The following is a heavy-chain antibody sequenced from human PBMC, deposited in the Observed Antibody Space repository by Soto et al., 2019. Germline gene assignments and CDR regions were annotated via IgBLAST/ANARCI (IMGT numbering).Heavy chain of an antibody. D-gene: IGHD3-22*01. J-gene: IGHJ4*02. Sequence: EVQLVESGGGLVQPGGSLRLSCAASGFTFSSYSMNWVRQAPGKGLEWVSYISSSSSTIYYADSVKGRFTISRDNAKNSLYLQMNSLRDEETAVYYCARDSYDSSGYYRILDYWGQGTLVTVSS. CDR2: ISSSSSTI. CDR3: ARDSYDSSGYYRILDY. CDR1: GFTFSSYS. V-gene: IGHV3-48*02.